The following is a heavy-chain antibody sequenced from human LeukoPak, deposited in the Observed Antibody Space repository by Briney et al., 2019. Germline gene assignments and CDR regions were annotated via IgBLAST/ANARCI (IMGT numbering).Heavy chain of an antibody. CDR1: GFTFSSYA. Sequence: GGSLRLSCAASGFTFSSYAMSWVRQAPVKGLEWVSAISGSGGSTYYADSVKGRFTISRDNSKNTLYLQMNSLRAEDTAVYYCAKLGTSSGWYSYFDYWGQGTLVTVSS. J-gene: IGHJ4*02. CDR2: ISGSGGST. CDR3: AKLGTSSGWYSYFDY. V-gene: IGHV3-23*01. D-gene: IGHD6-19*01.